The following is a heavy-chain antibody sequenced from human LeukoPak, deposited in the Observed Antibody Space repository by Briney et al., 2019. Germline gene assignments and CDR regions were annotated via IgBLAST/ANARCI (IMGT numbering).Heavy chain of an antibody. Sequence: GASVKVSCKASVYTFPGYYMHWVRQAPGQGLEWMGWINPNSGGTNYAQKFQGRVTMTGDTSISTAYMELSRLRSDDTAVYYCAREHSSSSGKVFDYWGQGTLVTVSS. CDR3: AREHSSSSGKVFDY. CDR2: INPNSGGT. V-gene: IGHV1-2*02. CDR1: VYTFPGYY. D-gene: IGHD6-6*01. J-gene: IGHJ4*02.